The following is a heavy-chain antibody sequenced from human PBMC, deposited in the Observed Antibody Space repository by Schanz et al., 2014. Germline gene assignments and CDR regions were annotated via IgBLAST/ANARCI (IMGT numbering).Heavy chain of an antibody. CDR3: ARDRDQWDGNYLDY. CDR1: GYTFTGHH. J-gene: IGHJ4*02. D-gene: IGHD1-26*01. V-gene: IGHV1-18*04. Sequence: QVQLVQSGAEVKKPGASVKVSCKASGYTFTGHHMHWVRQAPGQGLEWMGWISVYNGNTNYAPKMQGRVTLTTDTSTRTAYMELRSLTSDDSAVYYCARDRDQWDGNYLDYWGQGTLVTVSS. CDR2: ISVYNGNT.